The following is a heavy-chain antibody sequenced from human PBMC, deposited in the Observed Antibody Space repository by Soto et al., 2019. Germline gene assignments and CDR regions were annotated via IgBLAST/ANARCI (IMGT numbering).Heavy chain of an antibody. CDR3: ARVGYSSSWYFSGDREAFDI. CDR1: GGSISSSNW. V-gene: IGHV4-4*02. J-gene: IGHJ3*02. Sequence: SETLSLTCAVSGGSISSSNWWSWVHQPPGKGLEWIGEIYHSGSTNYNPSLKSRVTISVDKSKNQFSLKLSSVTAADTAVYYCARVGYSSSWYFSGDREAFDIWGQGTMVTVSS. D-gene: IGHD6-13*01. CDR2: IYHSGST.